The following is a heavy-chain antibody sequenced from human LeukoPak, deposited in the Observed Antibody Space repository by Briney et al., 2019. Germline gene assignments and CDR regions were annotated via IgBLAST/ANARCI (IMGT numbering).Heavy chain of an antibody. CDR2: IIPIFGTA. J-gene: IGHJ4*02. V-gene: IGHV1-69*05. CDR1: GGTFSSYA. D-gene: IGHD5-24*01. Sequence: GASVKVSCKASGGTFSSYAISWVRQAPGQGLEWMGGIIPIFGTANYAQKLQGRVTMTTDTSTSTAYMELRSLRSDDTAVYYCAREMATIGSSDYWGQGTLVTVSS. CDR3: AREMATIGSSDY.